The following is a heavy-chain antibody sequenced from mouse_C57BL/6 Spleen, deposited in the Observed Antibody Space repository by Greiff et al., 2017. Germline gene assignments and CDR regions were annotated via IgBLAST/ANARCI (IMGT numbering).Heavy chain of an antibody. J-gene: IGHJ3*01. Sequence: EVMLVESGGGLVKPGGSLKLSCAASGFTFSDYGMHWVRQAPEKGLEWVAYISSGSSTIYYADTVKGRFTISRDNAKNTLFLQMTSLRSEDTAMYYCARPIVEAPFAYWGQGTLVTVSA. D-gene: IGHD2-5*01. V-gene: IGHV5-17*01. CDR2: ISSGSSTI. CDR1: GFTFSDYG. CDR3: ARPIVEAPFAY.